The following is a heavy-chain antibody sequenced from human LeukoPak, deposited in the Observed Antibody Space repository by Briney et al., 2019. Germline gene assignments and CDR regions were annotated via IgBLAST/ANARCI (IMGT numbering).Heavy chain of an antibody. CDR1: GYTFTGYY. Sequence: GASVKVSCKASGYTFTGYYMHWVRQAPGQGLEWMGWINPNSGGTYYAQKFQGWVTMTRDTSISTAYMELSSLRSEDTAVYYCARGGEYSGYDSPNYYYYYMDVWGKGTTVTVSS. CDR3: ARGGEYSGYDSPNYYYYYMDV. V-gene: IGHV1-2*04. D-gene: IGHD5-12*01. CDR2: INPNSGGT. J-gene: IGHJ6*03.